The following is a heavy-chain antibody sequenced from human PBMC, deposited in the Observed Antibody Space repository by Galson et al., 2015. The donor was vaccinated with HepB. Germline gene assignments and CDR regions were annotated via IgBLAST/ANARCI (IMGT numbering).Heavy chain of an antibody. Sequence: ISGDSVSSNSAAWNWIRQSPSRGLEWLGRTYYRSKWYNDYAVSVKSRITINPNTSKNQFSLQLNSVTPEDTAVYYCARDVEYYYGSGSYYNVLDYWGQGTLVTVSS. V-gene: IGHV6-1*01. CDR3: ARDVEYYYGSGSYYNVLDY. CDR1: GDSVSSNSAA. D-gene: IGHD3-10*01. CDR2: TYYRSKWYN. J-gene: IGHJ4*02.